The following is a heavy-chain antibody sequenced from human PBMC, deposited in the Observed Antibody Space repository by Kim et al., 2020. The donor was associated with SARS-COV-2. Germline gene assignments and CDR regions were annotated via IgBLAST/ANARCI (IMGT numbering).Heavy chain of an antibody. D-gene: IGHD1-1*01. J-gene: IGHJ4*02. V-gene: IGHV3-33*06. Sequence: GGSLRLSCAASGFTFSSYAMHWVRQAPGKGLEWVAVIWYDGSNKYYADSVKGRFTISRDNSKNTLYLQMNSLRAEDTAVYYCAKEGRGTTGTTGFDFDYWGQGTLVTVSS. CDR2: IWYDGSNK. CDR1: GFTFSSYA. CDR3: AKEGRGTTGTTGFDFDY.